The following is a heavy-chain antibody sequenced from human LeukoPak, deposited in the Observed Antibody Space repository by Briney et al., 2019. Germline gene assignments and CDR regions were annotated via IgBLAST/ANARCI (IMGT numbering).Heavy chain of an antibody. CDR1: GGSISSTNYY. V-gene: IGHV4-39*01. CDR2: IYYSGST. D-gene: IGHD3-22*01. J-gene: IGHJ4*02. CDR3: ARLAGYFYDSSGYPKPSSLIDF. Sequence: PSETLSLTCTVSGGSISSTNYYWGWIRQPPGTGLECIGTIYYSGSTYYSPSLKSRVTISVDTSKNQFSLKLSSVTAADTAMYYCARLAGYFYDSSGYPKPSSLIDFWGQGTLVTVSS.